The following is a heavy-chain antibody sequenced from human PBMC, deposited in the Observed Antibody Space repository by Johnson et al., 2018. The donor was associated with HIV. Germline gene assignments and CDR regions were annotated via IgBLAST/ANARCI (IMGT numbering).Heavy chain of an antibody. CDR1: GFTFSSYA. D-gene: IGHD1-26*01. Sequence: QVQLVESGGGVVQPGRSLRLSCAASGFTFSSYAMHWVRQAPGKGLEWVAVISYDGSNKYYADSVKVRFTISRDNSKNTLYLQMNSLRADDTAIYYCASGEVHIPESYYVTVARAFDIGGQGTMVSVSS. CDR2: ISYDGSNK. J-gene: IGHJ3*02. V-gene: IGHV3-30-3*01. CDR3: ASGEVHIPESYYVTVARAFDI.